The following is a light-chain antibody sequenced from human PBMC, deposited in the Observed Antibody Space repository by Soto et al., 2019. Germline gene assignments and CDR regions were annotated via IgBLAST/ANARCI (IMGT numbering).Light chain of an antibody. CDR3: QQYDNWPLT. V-gene: IGKV3-15*01. CDR1: QSVGSS. CDR2: DAS. Sequence: EIVLTQSPATLPVSPGERATLSCRASQSVGSSLSWYQQTPGQAPRLLIYDASTRATGIPARFSGSGSGTEFTLAITSLQSEDFAVYYCQQYDNWPLTFGQGTRLEIK. J-gene: IGKJ5*01.